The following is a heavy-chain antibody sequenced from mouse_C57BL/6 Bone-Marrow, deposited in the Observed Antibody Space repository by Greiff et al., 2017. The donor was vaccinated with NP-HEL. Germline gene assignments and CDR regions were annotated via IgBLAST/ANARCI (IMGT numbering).Heavy chain of an antibody. CDR2: IYPRSGNT. J-gene: IGHJ4*01. CDR3: ARRRGYYYGSSPWDY. V-gene: IGHV1-81*01. Sequence: QVQLQQSGAELARPGASVKLSCKASGYTFTSYGISWVKQRTGQGLEWIGEIYPRSGNTYYNEKFKGKATLTADKSSSTAYMELRSLTSEDSAVYFCARRRGYYYGSSPWDYWGQGASVTVSS. CDR1: GYTFTSYG. D-gene: IGHD1-1*01.